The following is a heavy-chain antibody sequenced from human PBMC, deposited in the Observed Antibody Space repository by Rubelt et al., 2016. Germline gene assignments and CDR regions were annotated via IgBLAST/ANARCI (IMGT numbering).Heavy chain of an antibody. V-gene: IGHV4-4*08. CDR2: FHTSGST. CDR3: ARHIDGQYFDL. CDR1: GGFTGSHY. Sequence: QVQLQESGPGLVKPSETLSLTCTVSGGFTGSHYWSWLRQPPGKGLEWIGYFHTSGSTTYNPALTSRVSISGDTSKSRFSLTVNAVTAADTALESCARHIDGQYFDLWGRGTLVTVSS. D-gene: IGHD5-12*01. J-gene: IGHJ2*01.